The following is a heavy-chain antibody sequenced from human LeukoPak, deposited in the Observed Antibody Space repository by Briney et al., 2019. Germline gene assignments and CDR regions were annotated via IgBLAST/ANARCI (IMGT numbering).Heavy chain of an antibody. D-gene: IGHD4-17*01. Sequence: SETLSLTCAVYGGSFSSYYWSWIRQPPGKGLEWIGEINHTGSTKYNPSLKSRVSISVDTSKNQFSLRLTSVTAADTAVYHCARVGYPTQRRVLSTVTIPTAGAFDIWGQGTLVTDSS. CDR3: ARVGYPTQRRVLSTVTIPTAGAFDI. CDR2: INHTGST. CDR1: GGSFSSYY. V-gene: IGHV4-34*01. J-gene: IGHJ3*02.